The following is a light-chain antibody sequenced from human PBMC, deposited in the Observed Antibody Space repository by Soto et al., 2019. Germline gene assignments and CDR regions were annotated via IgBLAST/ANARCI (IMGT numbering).Light chain of an antibody. J-gene: IGLJ1*01. CDR1: SSDVGNYKY. CDR2: EVS. V-gene: IGLV2-14*01. Sequence: ALTQPASVSESPGQSITISCTGTSSDVGNYKYVSWYQQHPGKAPKLMIYEVSNRPSGVSNRFSGSKSGNTASLTISGLQAEDETDYYCFSYTSSGTYVFGTGTKVTV. CDR3: FSYTSSGTYV.